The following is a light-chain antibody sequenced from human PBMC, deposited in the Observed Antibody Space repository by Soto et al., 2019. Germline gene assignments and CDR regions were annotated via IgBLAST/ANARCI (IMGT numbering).Light chain of an antibody. CDR1: SSDVGGYNY. Sequence: SVLTQPASVSGSPGQSITISCTGTSSDVGGYNYVSSYQQHPGKAPKLMIYEVSNRPSGVSNRFSGSKSGNTASLTISGLQAEDEADYYCSSYTSSSTYVFGTGTKVTVL. CDR3: SSYTSSSTYV. V-gene: IGLV2-14*01. CDR2: EVS. J-gene: IGLJ1*01.